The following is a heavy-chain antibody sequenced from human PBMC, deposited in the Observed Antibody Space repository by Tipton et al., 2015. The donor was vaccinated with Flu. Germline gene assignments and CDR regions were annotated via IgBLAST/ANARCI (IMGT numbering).Heavy chain of an antibody. CDR2: ISHSGSS. J-gene: IGHJ3*01. CDR1: GYSINIASF. V-gene: IGHV4-38-2*01. D-gene: IGHD1-26*01. CDR3: AKVGVSHEVFDV. Sequence: TLSLTCAVSGYSINIASFWGWIRQPPGEGLEWIATISHSGSSYYTPSLYSRVTISVDTSKNQFSLELRSVTAADTAVYYCAKVGVSHEVFDVWGQGTMVTVSS.